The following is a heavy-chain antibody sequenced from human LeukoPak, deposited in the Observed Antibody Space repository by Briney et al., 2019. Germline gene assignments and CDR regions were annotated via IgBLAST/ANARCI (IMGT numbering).Heavy chain of an antibody. CDR3: AKWGIGDNWDIDDH. V-gene: IGHV3-23*01. D-gene: IGHD1-1*01. J-gene: IGHJ4*02. CDR2: ISGSGGST. Sequence: GGSLRPSCAASGFTFSSYAMSWVRQPPGKGREWVSSISGSGGSTYYPDSVKGRFTISRDNSNNTLYVLMNSVRAEDTAVYYCAKWGIGDNWDIDDHWGQGTLVTVSS. CDR1: GFTFSSYA.